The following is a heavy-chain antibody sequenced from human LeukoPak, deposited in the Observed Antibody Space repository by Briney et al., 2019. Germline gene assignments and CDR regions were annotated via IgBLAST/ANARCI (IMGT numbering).Heavy chain of an antibody. V-gene: IGHV3-30*18. CDR3: AKGHVGALWGYFDY. CDR2: TSTDGSSK. J-gene: IGHJ4*02. CDR1: GFTFSNYD. Sequence: GGSLRLSCAASGFTFSNYDMHWVRQAPGEGLEWVAVTSTDGSSKYCADSVKGRFTISRDNSKNTLYLQMDSLRAEDTAVYYCAKGHVGALWGYFDYWGQGTLVTVSS. D-gene: IGHD1-26*01.